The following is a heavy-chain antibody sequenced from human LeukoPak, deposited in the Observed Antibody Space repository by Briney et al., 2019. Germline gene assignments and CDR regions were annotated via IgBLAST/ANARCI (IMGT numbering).Heavy chain of an antibody. D-gene: IGHD3-22*01. CDR2: INPNSGGT. J-gene: IGHJ4*02. CDR1: GYTFTGYY. CDR3: ARVLGYDSSGYYDY. V-gene: IGHV1-2*06. Sequence: ASVKVSCKASGYTFTGYYMHWVRQAPGQGLEWMGRINPNSGGTNYAQKFQGRVTMTRDTSISTAYMELSRLRSDDTAVYYRARVLGYDSSGYYDYWGQGTLVTVSS.